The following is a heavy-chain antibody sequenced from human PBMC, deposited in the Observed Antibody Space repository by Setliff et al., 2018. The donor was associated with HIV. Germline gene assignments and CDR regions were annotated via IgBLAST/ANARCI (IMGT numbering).Heavy chain of an antibody. Sequence: PSETLSLTCTVSGGSISSSSYYWGWIRQPPGKGLEWIGSIYYSGSTYYNPSLKSRVTISVDTSKNQFSLKLRSVTAADTAVYYCARHKPSTYYDILTGYPPYYYMDVWGEGTTVTVSS. CDR2: IYYSGST. CDR3: ARHKPSTYYDILTGYPPYYYMDV. CDR1: GGSISSSSYY. D-gene: IGHD3-9*01. V-gene: IGHV4-39*01. J-gene: IGHJ6*03.